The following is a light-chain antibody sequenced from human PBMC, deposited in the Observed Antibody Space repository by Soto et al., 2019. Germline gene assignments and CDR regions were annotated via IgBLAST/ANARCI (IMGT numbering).Light chain of an antibody. CDR2: RSS. Sequence: DIQMTQSPSTLSASVGDRVTITCRASQTISNYLTWYQQRPGKAPKLLIYRSSILQNGVPSRFSGSGSGTEFTRTISSLQPDDFATYYCQQYYIYATFGQGTRVEI. CDR1: QTISNY. CDR3: QQYYIYAT. J-gene: IGKJ1*01. V-gene: IGKV1-5*03.